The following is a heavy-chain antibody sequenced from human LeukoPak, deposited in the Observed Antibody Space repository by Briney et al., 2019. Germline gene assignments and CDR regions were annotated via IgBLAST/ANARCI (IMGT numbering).Heavy chain of an antibody. CDR2: ISSSSTYI. D-gene: IGHD6-6*01. CDR1: GFTFRSYS. CDR3: ARQAPQPSCFDL. V-gene: IGHV3-21*01. J-gene: IGHJ2*01. Sequence: GRSLRLSCAASGFTFRSYSMNWVRQAPGKGLEWVSSISSSSTYIYYADSVKGRFTISRDNAKNSLFLQMNSLRAEDTAVYYCARQAPQPSCFDLWGRGTLVTVSS.